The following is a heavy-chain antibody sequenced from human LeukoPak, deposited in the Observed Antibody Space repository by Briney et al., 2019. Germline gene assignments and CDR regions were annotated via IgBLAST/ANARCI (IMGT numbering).Heavy chain of an antibody. CDR1: GGTFSSYA. CDR2: IIPIFGTA. D-gene: IGHD1-26*01. Sequence: SVKVSCKASGGTFSSYAISWVRQAPGQGLEWMGGIIPIFGTANYAQKFQGRVTITADESTSTAYMELSSLRSEDTAVHYCARFGDGSDPFYYYYYMDVWGKGTTVTVSS. J-gene: IGHJ6*03. CDR3: ARFGDGSDPFYYYYYMDV. V-gene: IGHV1-69*01.